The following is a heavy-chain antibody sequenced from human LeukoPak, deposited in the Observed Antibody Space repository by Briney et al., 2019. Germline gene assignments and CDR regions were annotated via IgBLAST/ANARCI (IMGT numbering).Heavy chain of an antibody. V-gene: IGHV1-46*01. D-gene: IGHD3-3*01. CDR1: GYTFTSYY. CDR2: INPSGGST. J-gene: IGHJ6*03. Sequence: ASVKVSCKASGYTFTSYYMHWVRQAPGQGLEWMGIINPSGGSTSYAQKFQGRVTMTRDMSTSTVYMELSSLRSEDTAVYYCARTLWYDFWSGYYIGVSNYYYYYMDVWGKGTRSPSP. CDR3: ARTLWYDFWSGYYIGVSNYYYYYMDV.